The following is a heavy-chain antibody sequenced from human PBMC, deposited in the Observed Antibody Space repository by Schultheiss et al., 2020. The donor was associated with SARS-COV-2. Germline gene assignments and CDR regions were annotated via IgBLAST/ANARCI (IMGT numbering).Heavy chain of an antibody. CDR2: IYSGGST. CDR3: ARGSGYYRY. V-gene: IGHV3-53*05. Sequence: GGSLRLSCAASGFTFSSYSMNWVRQAPGKGLEWVSVIYSGGSTYYADSVKGRFTISRDNSKNTLYLQMNSLRSEDTAVYYCARGSGYYRYWGQGTLVTVSS. CDR1: GFTFSSYS. J-gene: IGHJ4*02. D-gene: IGHD3-22*01.